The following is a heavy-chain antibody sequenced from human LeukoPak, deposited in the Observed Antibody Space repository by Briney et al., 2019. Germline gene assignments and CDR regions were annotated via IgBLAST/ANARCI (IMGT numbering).Heavy chain of an antibody. J-gene: IGHJ5*02. CDR3: ARDLMVVGGGGARFDP. CDR1: GGSISSYY. D-gene: IGHD1-26*01. CDR2: IYTSGST. Sequence: PSETLSLTCTVSGGSISSYYWSWIRQPPGKGLEWIGYIYTSGSTNYNPSLKSRVTISVDTSKNQFSLKLSSVTAADTAVYYCARDLMVVGGGGARFDPWGQGTLVTVSS. V-gene: IGHV4-4*09.